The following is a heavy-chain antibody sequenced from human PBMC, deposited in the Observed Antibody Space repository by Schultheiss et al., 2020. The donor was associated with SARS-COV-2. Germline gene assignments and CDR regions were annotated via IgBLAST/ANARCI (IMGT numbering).Heavy chain of an antibody. CDR2: ISSSSSTI. V-gene: IGHV3-48*04. Sequence: GGSLRLSCAASGFTFSSSAMSWVRQAPGKGLEWVSYISSSSSTIYYADAVKGRFTISRDNAKNSLFLQMNSLRAEDTAVYYCARDPHYDSGGYYYIFDSWGQGTLVTVSS. D-gene: IGHD3-22*01. CDR3: ARDPHYDSGGYYYIFDS. CDR1: GFTFSSSA. J-gene: IGHJ4*02.